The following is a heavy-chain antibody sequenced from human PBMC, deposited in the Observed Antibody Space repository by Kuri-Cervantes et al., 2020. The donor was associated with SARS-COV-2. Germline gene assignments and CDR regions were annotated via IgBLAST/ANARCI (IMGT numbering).Heavy chain of an antibody. CDR2: IYYSGST. Sequence: GPLNPPCTVSGGSISSSSYYWGWIRQPPGKGLEWIGSIYYSGSTCYNPSLKSRVTISVDTSKNQFSLKLSSVTAADTAVYYCASIAARPYFDYWGQGTLVTVSS. V-gene: IGHV4-39*01. CDR3: ASIAARPYFDY. J-gene: IGHJ4*02. D-gene: IGHD6-6*01. CDR1: GGSISSSSYY.